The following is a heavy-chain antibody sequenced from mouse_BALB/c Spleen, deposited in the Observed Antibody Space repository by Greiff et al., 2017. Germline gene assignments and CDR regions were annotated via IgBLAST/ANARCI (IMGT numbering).Heavy chain of an antibody. D-gene: IGHD2-1*01. CDR1: GYTFTSYY. CDR2: IYPRDGST. CDR3: ARRGGNPTLDY. V-gene: IGHV1S12*01. J-gene: IGHJ2*01. Sequence: QVQLQQSGPELVKPGASVKISCKASGYTFTSYYIHWVKQRPGQGLEWIGYIYPRDGSTNYNEKFKGKATLTADTSSSTAYMQLSSLTSEDSAVYFCARRGGNPTLDYWGQGTTLTVSS.